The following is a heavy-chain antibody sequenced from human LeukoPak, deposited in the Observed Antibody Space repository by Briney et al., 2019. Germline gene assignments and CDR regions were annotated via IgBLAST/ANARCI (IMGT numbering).Heavy chain of an antibody. CDR2: VAYDGSKK. J-gene: IGHJ6*02. CDR1: GFTFSSYS. D-gene: IGHD2-15*01. V-gene: IGHV3-30*03. CDR3: ARLACSGGSCYSFPRYYGLDV. Sequence: PGGSLRLSCAASGFTFSSYSMNWVRQAPGKGLEWVAVVAYDGSKKYYADPVKGRFTISRDNSKNTLFLQMNSLRADDTAVYYCARLACSGGSCYSFPRYYGLDVWGQGTTVTVSS.